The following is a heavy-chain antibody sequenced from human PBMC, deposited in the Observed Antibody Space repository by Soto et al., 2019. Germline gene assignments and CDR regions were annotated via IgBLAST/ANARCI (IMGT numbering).Heavy chain of an antibody. D-gene: IGHD1-1*01. J-gene: IGHJ4*02. CDR1: GGSISSSNW. CDR3: ATKRALAQRGRHQPYFDY. Sequence: SETLSLTCAVSGGSISSSNWWSWVRQPPGKGLEWIGEIYHSGSTNYNPSLKSRVTISVDKSKNQFSLKLSSVTAADTAVYYCATKRALAQRGRHQPYFDYWGQGTLVTVSS. CDR2: IYHSGST. V-gene: IGHV4-4*02.